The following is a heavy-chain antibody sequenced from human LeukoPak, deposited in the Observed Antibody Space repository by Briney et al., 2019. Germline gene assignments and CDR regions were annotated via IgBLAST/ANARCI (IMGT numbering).Heavy chain of an antibody. CDR2: INHSGST. CDR3: ARRGRLPWRNWFDP. J-gene: IGHJ5*02. CDR1: GGSFSGYY. D-gene: IGHD3-16*01. Sequence: SETLSLTCAVYGGSFSGYYWSWIRQPPGKGLEWIGEINHSGSTNYNPSLKSRVTISVDTSKNQFSLKLSSVTAADTAVYYCARRGRLPWRNWFDPWGQGTLVTVSS. V-gene: IGHV4-34*01.